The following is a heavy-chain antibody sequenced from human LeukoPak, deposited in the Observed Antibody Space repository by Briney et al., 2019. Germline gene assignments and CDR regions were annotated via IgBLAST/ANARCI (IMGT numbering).Heavy chain of an antibody. J-gene: IGHJ2*01. CDR1: GFTFSNYW. CDR3: ARDQGSMKVVRMTNWYFDL. CDR2: INQDGSEI. V-gene: IGHV3-7*01. Sequence: PGGSLRLSCAASGFTFSNYWMSWVRQAPGKGLEWLASINQDGSEIYYVDSVKGRFTISRDNGKNSLYLQINSLRADDTALYYCARDQGSMKVVRMTNWYFDLWGCGTLVTVSS. D-gene: IGHD3-22*01.